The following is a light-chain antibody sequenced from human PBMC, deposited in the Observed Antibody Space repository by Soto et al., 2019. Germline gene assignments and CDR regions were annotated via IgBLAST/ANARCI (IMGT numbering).Light chain of an antibody. CDR3: QQYNSXSGT. CDR1: QSISSW. Sequence: DIQMTQSPSTLSASVGDRVTITCRASQSISSWLAWYQQKPGKAPKLLIYKASSLESGVPSRFSGSESGTEFTLTIXXXXXXDFATYYCQQYNSXSGTFGQG. CDR2: KAS. J-gene: IGKJ1*01. V-gene: IGKV1-5*03.